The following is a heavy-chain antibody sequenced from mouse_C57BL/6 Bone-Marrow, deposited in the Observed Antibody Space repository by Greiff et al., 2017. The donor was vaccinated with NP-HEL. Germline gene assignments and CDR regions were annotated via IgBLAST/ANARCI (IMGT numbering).Heavy chain of an antibody. D-gene: IGHD2-3*01. V-gene: IGHV8-12*01. J-gene: IGHJ3*01. CDR1: GFSLRTSGMG. Sequence: QVTLKESGPGILQSSQTLSLTCSFSGFSLRTSGMGVSWIRQPSGKGLEWLAHIYWDDDKRYNPSLKSRLTISKDTSRNQVFLKITSVDTADTATYYCARRLDGYYGGFAYWGQGTLVTVSA. CDR2: IYWDDDK. CDR3: ARRLDGYYGGFAY.